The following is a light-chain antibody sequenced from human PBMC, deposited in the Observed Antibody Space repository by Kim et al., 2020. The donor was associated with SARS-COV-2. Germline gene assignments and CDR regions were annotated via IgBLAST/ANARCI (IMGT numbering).Light chain of an antibody. J-gene: IGKJ4*01. CDR1: QSFSSY. CDR2: DTS. CDR3: QQYGT. V-gene: IGKV3-20*01. Sequence: VVLTQSPGTLSLSPGERATLSCRASQSFSSYLAWYQQKPGQAPRLLIYDTSSRATGIPDRFSGSGSGTDFTLTISRLEPEDFAVYYCQQYGTFGGGTKVDIK.